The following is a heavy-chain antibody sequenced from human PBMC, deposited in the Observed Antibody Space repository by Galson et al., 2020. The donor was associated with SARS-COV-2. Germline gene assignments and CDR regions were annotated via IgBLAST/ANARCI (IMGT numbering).Heavy chain of an antibody. CDR3: ARDVVYYYGSGRHGMDV. Sequence: GGSLRLSCAASGFTVSSNYMSWVRQAPGKGLEWVSVIYSGGSTYYADSVKGRFTISRDNSKNTLYLQMNSLIAEDTAVYYCARDVVYYYGSGRHGMDVGGQGTTVTVSS. CDR2: IYSGGST. D-gene: IGHD3-10*01. J-gene: IGHJ6*02. V-gene: IGHV3-53*01. CDR1: GFTVSSNY.